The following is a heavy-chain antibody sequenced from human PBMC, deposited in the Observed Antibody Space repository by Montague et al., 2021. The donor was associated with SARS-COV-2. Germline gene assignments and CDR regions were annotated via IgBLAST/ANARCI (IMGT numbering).Heavy chain of an antibody. CDR2: INHTGST. J-gene: IGHJ4*02. CDR1: GGSFSNKY. CDR3: ARGVMGGCYYLGLDY. Sequence: SETLSLTCAVYGGSFSNKYWTWIRQPPGKGLEWIGEINHTGSTNYNPSLMRRVTISVDTSKNQFSLKVSSVTAADTAVYYCARGVMGGCYYLGLDYWGQGTLVTVSS. V-gene: IGHV4-34*01. D-gene: IGHD1-26*01.